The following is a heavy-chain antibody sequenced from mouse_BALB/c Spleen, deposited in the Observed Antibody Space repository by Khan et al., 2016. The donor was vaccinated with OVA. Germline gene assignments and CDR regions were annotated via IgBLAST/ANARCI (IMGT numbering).Heavy chain of an antibody. D-gene: IGHD2-10*01. CDR3: ARQPYYHYNIMDY. V-gene: IGHV2-6-1*01. J-gene: IGHJ4*01. CDR2: IWNDGTT. CDR1: GFSLTNYG. Sequence: QVQLKESGPVLAAPSQSLSITCTISGFSLTNYGVHWVRQPPGKGLEWLVVIWNDGTTTYNSALKSRLTITKDNSQSQVLLKMNSLQTDDTAIYFCARQPYYHYNIMDYWGQGTSGTVSS.